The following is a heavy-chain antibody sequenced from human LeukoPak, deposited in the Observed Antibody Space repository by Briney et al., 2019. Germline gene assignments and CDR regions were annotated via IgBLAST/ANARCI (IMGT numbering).Heavy chain of an antibody. J-gene: IGHJ4*02. D-gene: IGHD6-6*01. CDR3: ARERRASIAARAPSFFD. Sequence: GASVKVSCKASGYTFTSYYMHWVRQAPGQGLEWMGIINPRGGSTSYAQKFQGRVTMTRDMSTSTVYMELSSLRSEDTAVYYCARERRASIAARAPSFFDWGQGTLVTVSS. CDR1: GYTFTSYY. V-gene: IGHV1-46*01. CDR2: INPRGGST.